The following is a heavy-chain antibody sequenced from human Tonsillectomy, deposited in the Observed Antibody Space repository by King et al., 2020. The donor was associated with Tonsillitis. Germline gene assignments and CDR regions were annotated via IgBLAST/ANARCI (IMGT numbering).Heavy chain of an antibody. V-gene: IGHV3-9*01. J-gene: IGHJ6*02. CDR1: GFTFDDYA. CDR3: AKVSDFWKGYGMDV. CDR2: INWNSGSI. D-gene: IGHD3-3*01. Sequence: VQLVESGGGLVQPGRSLRLSCAASGFTFDDYAMHWVRQAPGKGLEWVSGINWNSGSIGYADSVKGRFTIPRDNAKNSLYLQMNSLRAEDTALYYCAKVSDFWKGYGMDVWGQGTTVTVSS.